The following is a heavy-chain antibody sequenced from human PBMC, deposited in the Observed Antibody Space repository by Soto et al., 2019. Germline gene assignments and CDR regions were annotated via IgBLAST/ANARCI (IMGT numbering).Heavy chain of an antibody. V-gene: IGHV1-69*01. CDR3: ARDETGDSYYYYYGMDV. J-gene: IGHJ6*02. CDR2: ILPIFGTT. D-gene: IGHD7-27*01. CDR1: GGTFNTYN. Sequence: QVQLVQSGAEVKKPGSSVKVSCKASGGTFNTYNINWVRQAPGQGLEWMGGILPIFGTTNYAQRFQGKVTITADDSTSTAYMGLSSLRSEDTAVYYCARDETGDSYYYYYGMDVWGQGTTVTVTS.